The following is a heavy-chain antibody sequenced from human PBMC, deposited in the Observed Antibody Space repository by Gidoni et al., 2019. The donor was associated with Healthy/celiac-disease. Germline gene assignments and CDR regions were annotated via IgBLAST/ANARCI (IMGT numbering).Heavy chain of an antibody. CDR2: INPDSGGT. Sequence: QVQLVQSGAEVKKPGDSVKVSCQAAGATSTGSYMHWVRQAPGQGLEWMGRINPDSGGTIYAQNVQCRVTMTRNTSITTAYIELSRLRSDDTAVDYCSREMRQWLVLGWFDYGGHGTLVTVS. CDR1: GATSTGSY. CDR3: SREMRQWLVLGWFDY. V-gene: IGHV1-2*06. J-gene: IGHJ4*01. D-gene: IGHD6-19*01.